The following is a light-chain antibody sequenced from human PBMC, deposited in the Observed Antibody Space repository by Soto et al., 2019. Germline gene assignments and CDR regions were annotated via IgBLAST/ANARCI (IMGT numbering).Light chain of an antibody. V-gene: IGLV3-21*04. CDR2: YDS. CDR1: NIGSKS. Sequence: SYELTQPPSVSVAPGKTARITCGGNNIGSKSVHWYQQKPGQAPVLVIYYDSDRPSGIPERFSGSNSGNTATLTISRVEAGDDADYYCQVWDSSSDHLVFGGGTKLTVL. J-gene: IGLJ2*01. CDR3: QVWDSSSDHLV.